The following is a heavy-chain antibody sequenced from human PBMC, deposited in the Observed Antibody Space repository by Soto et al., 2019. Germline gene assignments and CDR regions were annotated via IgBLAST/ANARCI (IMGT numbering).Heavy chain of an antibody. CDR3: ARGHYGDSSYYFDY. J-gene: IGHJ4*02. CDR2: IYYSGST. V-gene: IGHV4-31*03. CDR1: GGSISSGGYY. D-gene: IGHD4-17*01. Sequence: QVQLQESGPGLVKPSQTLSLTCTVSGGSISSGGYYWSWIRQHPGKGLEWIGYIYYSGSTYYNPSLKSRLTLAADTSKNQFALKLSSVTAADTAVYYCARGHYGDSSYYFDYWGQGTLVTVSS.